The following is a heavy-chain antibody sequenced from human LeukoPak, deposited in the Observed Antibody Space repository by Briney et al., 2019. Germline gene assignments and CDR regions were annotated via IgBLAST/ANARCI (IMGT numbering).Heavy chain of an antibody. CDR1: GFTFSSYS. V-gene: IGHV3-74*01. CDR2: ISADGSST. CDR3: ARALRIAVVDY. J-gene: IGHJ4*02. D-gene: IGHD2-15*01. Sequence: PGGSLRLSCAASGFTFSSYSMNWVRQAPGKGLVWVSRISADGSSTYYADSVRGRFTISRDNGKNTLYLQMNSLGAEDTAVYYCARALRIAVVDYWGQGTLVTVSS.